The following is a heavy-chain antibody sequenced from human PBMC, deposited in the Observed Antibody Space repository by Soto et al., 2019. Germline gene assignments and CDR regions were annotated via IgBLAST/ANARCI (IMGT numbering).Heavy chain of an antibody. Sequence: GASVKVSCKASGYTFTSYGISWVRQAPGQGLEWMGWISAYNGNTNYAQKLQGRVTMTTDTSTSTAYMELRSLRSDDTAVYYCARCCTNGAQGRAVAGSYYMDVWGKGTTVTVSS. CDR1: GYTFTSYG. J-gene: IGHJ6*03. CDR3: ARCCTNGAQGRAVAGSYYMDV. CDR2: ISAYNGNT. V-gene: IGHV1-18*01. D-gene: IGHD2-8*01.